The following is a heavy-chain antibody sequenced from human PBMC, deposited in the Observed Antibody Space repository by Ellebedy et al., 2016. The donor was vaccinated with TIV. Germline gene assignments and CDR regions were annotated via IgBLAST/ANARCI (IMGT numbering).Heavy chain of an antibody. CDR2: IYPHDFHT. CDR3: ARRGGSSSPAPFDF. D-gene: IGHD2-15*01. CDR1: GYSFADHW. V-gene: IGHV5-51*01. J-gene: IGHJ4*02. Sequence: GESPKISCRGSGYSFADHWIGWVRQIPGKGLEWVGRIYPHDFHTRQNPSFQGQVTLSVDKSLNTAYLQWSILNASDSGIYYCARRGGSSSPAPFDFWGQGTLLTVSS.